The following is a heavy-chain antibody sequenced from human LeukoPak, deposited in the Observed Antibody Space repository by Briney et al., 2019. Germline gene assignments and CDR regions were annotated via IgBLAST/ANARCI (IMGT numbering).Heavy chain of an antibody. V-gene: IGHV3-74*01. CDR1: GFTFSSYW. CDR2: INSDGSST. Sequence: GGSLRLSCAASGFTFSSYWMHWVRQAPGKGLVWVSRINSDGSSTSYADSVKGRFTISRDNSKNTLYLQMNSLRAEDTAVYYCARDQTERLWFGEVFDSWGQGTLVTVSS. D-gene: IGHD3-10*01. J-gene: IGHJ4*02. CDR3: ARDQTERLWFGEVFDS.